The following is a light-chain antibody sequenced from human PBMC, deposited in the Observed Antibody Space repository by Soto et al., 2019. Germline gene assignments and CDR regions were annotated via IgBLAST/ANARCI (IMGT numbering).Light chain of an antibody. CDR3: ATWDDSLNGFYV. V-gene: IGLV1-47*01. CDR1: TSNIGSNY. Sequence: QSVLTQPPSASGTPGQGVTISFSGSTSNIGSNYVYWYQQLPGTAPKLLIYRNNQRPSGVSDRFSGSKSGTSASLAISGLRSADEADYFCATWDDSLNGFYVFGTGTKVTVL. CDR2: RNN. J-gene: IGLJ1*01.